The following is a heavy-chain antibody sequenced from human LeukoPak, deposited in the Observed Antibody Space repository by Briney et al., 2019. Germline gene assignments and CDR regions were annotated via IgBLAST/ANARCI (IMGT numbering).Heavy chain of an antibody. CDR3: VKDGGGSYSTTYDY. V-gene: IGHV3-74*01. CDR1: GFTFSSYW. Sequence: PGGSLRLSCAASGFTFSSYWMHWVRQAPGKGLVWVSCISSVGRSTYYADSVQGRFTISRDNAKNTLYLQMNSLRVEDTAMYHCVKDGGGSYSTTYDYWGHGNLVTVSS. CDR2: ISSVGRST. J-gene: IGHJ4*01. D-gene: IGHD3-10*01.